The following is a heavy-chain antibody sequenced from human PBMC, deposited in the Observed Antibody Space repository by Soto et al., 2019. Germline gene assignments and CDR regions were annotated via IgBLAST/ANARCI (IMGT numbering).Heavy chain of an antibody. Sequence: SETLSLTCTVSGGSISSYYWNWIRQPPGKGLEWIGYIYYAGSTNYNPSLKSRVTMSVDTSKNQFSLKLSSVTAADTAVYYCARDRGLIGDQYNWFEPWGQGTLVTVSS. CDR2: IYYAGST. D-gene: IGHD3-16*01. V-gene: IGHV4-59*01. J-gene: IGHJ5*02. CDR3: ARDRGLIGDQYNWFEP. CDR1: GGSISSYY.